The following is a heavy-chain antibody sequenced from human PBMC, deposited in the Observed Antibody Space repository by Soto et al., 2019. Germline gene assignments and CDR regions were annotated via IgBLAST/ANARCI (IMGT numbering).Heavy chain of an antibody. CDR3: ARHFEGLLAVDY. Sequence: QLQLQESGPGLVKPSETLSLTCTVSGGSISSSSYYWGWIRQPPGKGLEWIGSIYYSGSTYYNPSLKSRVTISVDTSQNQFSLKLSSVTAADTAVYYCARHFEGLLAVDYWGQGTLVTVSS. CDR1: GGSISSSSYY. V-gene: IGHV4-39*01. D-gene: IGHD2-8*02. CDR2: IYYSGST. J-gene: IGHJ4*02.